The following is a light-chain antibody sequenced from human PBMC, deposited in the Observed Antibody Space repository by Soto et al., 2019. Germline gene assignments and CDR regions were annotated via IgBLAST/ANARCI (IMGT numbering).Light chain of an antibody. V-gene: IGKV3D-20*02. CDR3: QQRAKWPPGFT. CDR1: QSISSSY. J-gene: IGKJ3*01. CDR2: GAS. Sequence: EIVLTQSPGTLSLSPGERATLSCRASQSISSSYLAWYQQKPGQAPRLLVYGASSRATGIPDRFSGSGSGTDFTLTISRLEPEDFAVYYCQQRAKWPPGFTFGPGTKVDFK.